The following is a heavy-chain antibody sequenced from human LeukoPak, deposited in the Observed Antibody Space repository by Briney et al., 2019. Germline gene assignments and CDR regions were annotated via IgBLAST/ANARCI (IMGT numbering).Heavy chain of an antibody. V-gene: IGHV1-18*01. CDR1: GYTFTSYG. J-gene: IGHJ4*02. CDR3: ARGPRPRMIVVVNLDY. CDR2: ISAYNGNT. Sequence: ASVKVSCKASGYTFTSYGISWVRQDPGQGLEWMGWISAYNGNTNYTQKLQGRVTMTTDTSTSTAYMELRSLRSDDTAVYYCARGPRPRMIVVVNLDYWGQGTLVTVSS. D-gene: IGHD3-22*01.